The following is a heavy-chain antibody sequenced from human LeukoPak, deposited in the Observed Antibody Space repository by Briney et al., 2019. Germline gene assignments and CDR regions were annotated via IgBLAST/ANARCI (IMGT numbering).Heavy chain of an antibody. V-gene: IGHV1-69*13. CDR1: GGTFSSYA. J-gene: IGHJ4*02. D-gene: IGHD1-26*01. Sequence: SVKVSCKASGGTFSSYAISWVRQAPGQGLEWMGGIIPIFGTANYAQKFQGRVTITADESTSTAYMELSSLRSEDTAVYYCARSAGSYYFGYFDYWGQGTLVTVSS. CDR3: ARSAGSYYFGYFDY. CDR2: IIPIFGTA.